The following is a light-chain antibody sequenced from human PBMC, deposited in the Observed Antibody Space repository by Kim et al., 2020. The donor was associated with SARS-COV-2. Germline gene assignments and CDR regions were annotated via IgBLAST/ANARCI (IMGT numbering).Light chain of an antibody. CDR2: YDS. J-gene: IGLJ7*01. CDR3: QVWDSSSDPHAV. V-gene: IGLV3-21*04. Sequence: PGKTARITCGGNNIGSKSVHWYQQEPGQAPVLVIYYDSDRPSGIPERFSGSNTGNTATLTISRVEAGDEADYYCQVWDSSSDPHAVFGGGTQLTVL. CDR1: NIGSKS.